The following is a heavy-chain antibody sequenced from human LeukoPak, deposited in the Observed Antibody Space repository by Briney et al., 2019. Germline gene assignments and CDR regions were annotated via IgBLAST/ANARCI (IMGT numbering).Heavy chain of an antibody. CDR2: ISPSGSHK. Sequence: TGGSLRLSCAASGFIFSSYIMNWVRQAPGKGLEWVSSISPSGSHKYYVDSVKGRFTISRDNAKNSVSLRMNSLRAEDTAVYYCARVSDSTPAEGSWGQGTLVTVSS. CDR1: GFIFSSYI. CDR3: ARVSDSTPAEGS. D-gene: IGHD3-22*01. V-gene: IGHV3-21*01. J-gene: IGHJ5*01.